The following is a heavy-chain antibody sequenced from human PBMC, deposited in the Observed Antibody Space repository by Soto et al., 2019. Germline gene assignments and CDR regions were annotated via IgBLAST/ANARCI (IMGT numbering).Heavy chain of an antibody. CDR1: GFTFSSYA. V-gene: IGHV3-23*01. CDR3: AKPLYPWRQPPDAFDI. D-gene: IGHD2-2*02. CDR2: ISGSGGST. Sequence: EVQLLESGGGLVQPGGSLRLSCAASGFTFSSYAMSWVRQAPGKGLEWVSAISGSGGSTYYADSVKGRFTISRDNSKNTLYLQMNSLRAEDTAVYYCAKPLYPWRQPPDAFDIWGQGTMVTVSS. J-gene: IGHJ3*02.